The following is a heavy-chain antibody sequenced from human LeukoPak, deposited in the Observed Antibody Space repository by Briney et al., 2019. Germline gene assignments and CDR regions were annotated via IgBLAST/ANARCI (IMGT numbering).Heavy chain of an antibody. CDR2: IYYSGST. CDR3: ARDRSWESSSWPYYYYYGMDV. Sequence: MPSETLSLTCTVSGGSVSSGSYYWSWIRQPPGKGLEWIGYIYYSGSTNYNPSLKSRVTISVDTSKNQFSLKLSSVTAADTAVYYCARDRSWESSSWPYYYYYGMDVWGQGTTVTVSS. D-gene: IGHD6-13*01. V-gene: IGHV4-61*01. J-gene: IGHJ6*02. CDR1: GGSVSSGSYY.